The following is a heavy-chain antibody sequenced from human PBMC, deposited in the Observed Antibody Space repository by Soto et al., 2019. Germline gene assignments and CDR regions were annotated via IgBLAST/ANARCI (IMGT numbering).Heavy chain of an antibody. CDR2: IYPGDSDT. J-gene: IGHJ6*02. CDR3: ARQTFGGITGQYYYGMDV. Sequence: GESLKISCKGSGYSFTRYWIGWVRQMPGKGLEWMGIIYPGDSDTRYSPSFQGQVTISADKSISTAYLQWSSLKASDTAMYYCARQTFGGITGQYYYGMDVWGQGTMVTVSS. V-gene: IGHV5-51*01. CDR1: GYSFTRYW. D-gene: IGHD6-13*01.